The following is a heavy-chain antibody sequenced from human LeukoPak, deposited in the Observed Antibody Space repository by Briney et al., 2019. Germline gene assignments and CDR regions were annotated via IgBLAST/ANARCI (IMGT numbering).Heavy chain of an antibody. V-gene: IGHV4-34*01. D-gene: IGHD3-22*01. J-gene: IGHJ4*02. CDR3: ARGVYYDSSGYYFFDY. CDR1: GGSFSGYY. CDR2: TNHSGST. Sequence: NPSETLSLTCAVYGGSFSGYYWSWIRQPPGKGLEWIGETNHSGSTNYNPSLKSRVTISVDTSKNQFSLKLSSVTAADTAVYYCARGVYYDSSGYYFFDYWGQGTLVTVSS.